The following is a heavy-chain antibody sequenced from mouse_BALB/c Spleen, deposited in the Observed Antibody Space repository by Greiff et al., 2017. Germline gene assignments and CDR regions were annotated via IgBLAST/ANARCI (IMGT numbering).Heavy chain of an antibody. D-gene: IGHD2-4*01. V-gene: IGHV5-15*02. J-gene: IGHJ2*01. CDR3: ARVGYDYDGPHYFDY. Sequence: EVKVVESGGGLVQPGGSRKLSCAASGFTFSDYGMAWVRQAPGKGPEWVAFISNLAYSIYYADTVTGRFTISRENAKNTLYLEMSSLRSEDTAMYYCARVGYDYDGPHYFDYWGQGTTLTVSS. CDR1: GFTFSDYG. CDR2: ISNLAYSI.